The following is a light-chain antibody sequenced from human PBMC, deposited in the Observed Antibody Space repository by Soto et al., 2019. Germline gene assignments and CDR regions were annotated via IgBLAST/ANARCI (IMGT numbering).Light chain of an antibody. CDR3: QQYGSSPPP. CDR2: GAS. Sequence: EIVLTQSPGTLSLSPGERATLSCRASQSVSSSYLAWYQQKPGQAPRLLIYGASSRATGIPDRFSGSGSGTDLTLTISRLEPEDFAVYYWQQYGSSPPPFGGGTKVEIK. J-gene: IGKJ4*01. CDR1: QSVSSSY. V-gene: IGKV3-20*01.